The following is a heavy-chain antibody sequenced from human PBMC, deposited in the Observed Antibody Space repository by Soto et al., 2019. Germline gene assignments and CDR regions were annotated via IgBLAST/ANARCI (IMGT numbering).Heavy chain of an antibody. CDR2: IDPSGDSST. Sequence: QVQLVQSGAEVKKPGASLSISCKASGYTFINYYMHWVRQVPGQGLEWMGAIDPSGDSSTTYAQNFQGRVTITRDTSTSTVYLELTSLRSEVTAVYYCARDLPSTSYGLDVWGQGTTVTVS. J-gene: IGHJ6*02. D-gene: IGHD2-2*01. CDR1: GYTFINYY. V-gene: IGHV1-46*03. CDR3: ARDLPSTSYGLDV.